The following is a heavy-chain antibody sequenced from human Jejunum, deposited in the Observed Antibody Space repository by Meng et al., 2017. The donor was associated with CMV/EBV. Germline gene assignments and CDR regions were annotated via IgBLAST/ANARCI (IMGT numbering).Heavy chain of an antibody. D-gene: IGHD5-18*01. J-gene: IGHJ4*02. CDR2: INTNTGNP. CDR1: GYTFIDYG. V-gene: IGHV7-4-1*02. Sequence: QVQLVQSGSELKEPGASGKISCKASGYTFIDYGINWVREAPGQRLEWMGWINTNTGNPTYAQDFTGRFVFSLDTSVSTAYLQISSLRAEDTAIYYCWRGAGAHTAKADYWGQGTLVTVSS. CDR3: WRGAGAHTAKADY.